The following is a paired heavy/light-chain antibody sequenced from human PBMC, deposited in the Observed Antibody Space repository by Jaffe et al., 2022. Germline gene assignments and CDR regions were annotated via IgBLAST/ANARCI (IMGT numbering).Light chain of an antibody. J-gene: IGKJ5*01. CDR3: QQYNNWPPIT. CDR1: QSVSSN. Sequence: EIVMTQSPATLSVSPGERATLSCRASQSVSSNLAWYQQKPGQAPRLLIYGASTRATGIPAKFSGSGSGTEFTLTISSLQSEDFAVYYCQQYNNWPPITFGQGTRLEIK. CDR2: GAS. V-gene: IGKV3-15*01.
Heavy chain of an antibody. Sequence: QLQLQESGPGLVKTSETLSLTCTVSGISVSSSNYYWGWIRQPPGKGLEWIGSIYCSGSTYYNPSLKSRVTISVDTSKNHFSLKLTYVTAADTAVYYCARQLRPAGHFDYWGQGTLVTVSS. D-gene: IGHD2-2*01. CDR2: IYCSGST. CDR1: GISVSSSNYY. V-gene: IGHV4-39*01. J-gene: IGHJ4*02. CDR3: ARQLRPAGHFDY.